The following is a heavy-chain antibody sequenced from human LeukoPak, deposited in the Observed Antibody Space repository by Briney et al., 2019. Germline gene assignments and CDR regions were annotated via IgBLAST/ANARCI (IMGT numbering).Heavy chain of an antibody. CDR1: GGSFSGYY. Sequence: SETLSLTCAVYGGSFSGYYWSWIRQPPGKGLEWIGEINHSGSTNYNPSLKSRVTISVDTSKNQFSLKLSSVTAADTAVYFCARVYDFWGQGTLVTVSS. V-gene: IGHV4-34*01. CDR2: INHSGST. D-gene: IGHD3-3*01. CDR3: ARVYDF. J-gene: IGHJ4*02.